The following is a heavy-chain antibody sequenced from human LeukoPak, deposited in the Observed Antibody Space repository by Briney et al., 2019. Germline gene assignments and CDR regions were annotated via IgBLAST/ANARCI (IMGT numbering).Heavy chain of an antibody. CDR1: DDSISNNRYS. Sequence: PSETLSLTCTISDDSISNNRYSWAWIRQPPGKGLEWIGEINHSGSTNYNPSLKSRVTISVDTSKNQFSLKPSSVTAADTAVYYCARGVGDYWGQGTLVTVSS. CDR2: INHSGST. J-gene: IGHJ4*02. V-gene: IGHV4-39*07. CDR3: ARGVGDY.